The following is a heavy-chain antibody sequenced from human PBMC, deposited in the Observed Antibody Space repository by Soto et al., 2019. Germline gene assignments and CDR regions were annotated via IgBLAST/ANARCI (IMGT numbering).Heavy chain of an antibody. CDR2: INPKSGGT. Sequence: QVQLVQSGAEVKQPGASMKVSCKAAGYIFSDNYIHWVRQAPGQGLEWMAWINPKSGGTNYARNFQGRVTLTRDTSISIAYMDLRRLTSDDTAVYYCARAREDSSGWFDYWGQGTLVTVSS. V-gene: IGHV1-2*02. D-gene: IGHD6-19*01. J-gene: IGHJ4*02. CDR3: ARAREDSSGWFDY. CDR1: GYIFSDNY.